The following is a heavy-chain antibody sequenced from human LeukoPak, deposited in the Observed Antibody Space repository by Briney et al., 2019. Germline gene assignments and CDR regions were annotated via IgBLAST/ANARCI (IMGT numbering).Heavy chain of an antibody. CDR2: IIPIFGIA. CDR1: GGTFSSYA. Sequence: SVKVSCKASGGTFSSYAISWVRQAPGQGLEWMGGIIPIFGIANYAQKFQGRVTITADESTSTAYMELSSLRSEDTAVYYCARALNYYGSGSYYNPFDYWGQGTLVTVSS. V-gene: IGHV1-69*13. CDR3: ARALNYYGSGSYYNPFDY. D-gene: IGHD3-10*01. J-gene: IGHJ4*02.